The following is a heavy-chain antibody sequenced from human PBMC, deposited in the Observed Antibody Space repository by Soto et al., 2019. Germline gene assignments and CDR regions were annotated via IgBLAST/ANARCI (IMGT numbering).Heavy chain of an antibody. V-gene: IGHV2-5*02. CDR3: AHAYGAISCPNDDFDV. CDR2: IYWDDYK. Sequence: QITLTESGPTLVKPTQTLTLTCTFSGFSLSADGVGVAWIRQPPGKALEWLALIYWDDYKRSRPSLKNRLNIDKDTYKNCVIITMTNMKPWYRSEYYFAHAYGAISCPNDDFDVWGQGTVVNVSS. CDR1: GFSLSADGVG. J-gene: IGHJ3*01. D-gene: IGHD2-21*01.